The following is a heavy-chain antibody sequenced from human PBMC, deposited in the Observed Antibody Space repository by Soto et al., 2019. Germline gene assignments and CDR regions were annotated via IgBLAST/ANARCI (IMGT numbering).Heavy chain of an antibody. J-gene: IGHJ6*02. CDR1: GYSFTSYW. CDR2: IDPSDSYT. Sequence: GLPHKISCKGSGYSFTSYWISWVRQMPGKGLEWMGRIDPSDSYTNYSPSFQGHVTISADKSISTAYLQWSSLKASDTAMYYCARRSIASYGMDVWGQGTTVTVSS. CDR3: ARRSIASYGMDV. V-gene: IGHV5-10-1*01. D-gene: IGHD6-6*01.